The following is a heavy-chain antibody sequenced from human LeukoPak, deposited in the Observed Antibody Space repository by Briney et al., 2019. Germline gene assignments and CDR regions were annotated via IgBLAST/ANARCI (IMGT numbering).Heavy chain of an antibody. CDR2: IYHSGST. J-gene: IGHJ4*02. V-gene: IGHV4-30-2*01. Sequence: PSQTLSLTCTVSGGSISSGGYYWSWIRQPPGKGLEWIGYIYHSGSTYYNPSLKSRVTISVDRSKNQFSLKLSSVTAADTAVYYCARSVLIAAAGDLIDYWGQGTLVTVSS. CDR3: ARSVLIAAAGDLIDY. D-gene: IGHD6-13*01. CDR1: GGSISSGGYY.